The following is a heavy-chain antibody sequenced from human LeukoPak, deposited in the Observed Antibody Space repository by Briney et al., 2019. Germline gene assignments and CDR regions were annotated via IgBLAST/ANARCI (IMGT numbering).Heavy chain of an antibody. V-gene: IGHV3-33*06. J-gene: IGHJ6*03. CDR1: GLTFSSYG. CDR2: IWYDGSNK. D-gene: IGHD1-26*01. CDR3: AKDPRGSYSRDYYYYMDV. Sequence: PGRSPRLSCAASGLTFSSYGMHWVRQAPGKGLEWVAVIWYDGSNKYYADSVKGRFTISRDNSKNTLYLQMNSLRAEDAAVYYCAKDPRGSYSRDYYYYMDVWGKGTTVTVSS.